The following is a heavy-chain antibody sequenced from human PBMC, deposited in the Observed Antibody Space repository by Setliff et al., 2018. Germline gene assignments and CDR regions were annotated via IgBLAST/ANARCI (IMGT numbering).Heavy chain of an antibody. J-gene: IGHJ4*02. CDR2: IFYSGDT. CDR1: GGSVNSHY. D-gene: IGHD1-7*01. Sequence: PSETLSLTCTVSGGSVNSHYWSWIRQPPGKGLEWIGFIFYSGDTKSNPSLKSRVTMSVDTSKNQFSLRLTSVTAADTAVYYCARGVNYYYFDYWGQGTLVTVSS. V-gene: IGHV4-59*02. CDR3: ARGVNYYYFDY.